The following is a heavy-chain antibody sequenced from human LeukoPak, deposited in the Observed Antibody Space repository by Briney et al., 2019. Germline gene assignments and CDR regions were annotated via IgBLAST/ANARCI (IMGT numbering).Heavy chain of an antibody. CDR2: IIPILGIA. V-gene: IGHV1-69*04. CDR3: ATLIYTSSSPDY. J-gene: IGHJ4*02. D-gene: IGHD6-6*01. Sequence: SVKVSCKASGGTFSSYAISWVRQAPGQGLEWVGRIIPILGIANYAQKFQGRVTITADKSTSTAYMELSSLRSEDTAVYYCATLIYTSSSPDYWGQGTLVTVSS. CDR1: GGTFSSYA.